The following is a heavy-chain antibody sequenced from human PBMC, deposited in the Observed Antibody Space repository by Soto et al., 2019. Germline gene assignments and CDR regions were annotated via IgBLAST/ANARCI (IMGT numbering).Heavy chain of an antibody. V-gene: IGHV4-39*01. CDR3: ARRGYSGYDFDY. J-gene: IGHJ4*02. CDR1: GGSISSSSYY. D-gene: IGHD5-12*01. CDR2: IYYSGST. Sequence: SETLSLTCTVSGGSISSSSYYWGWIRQPPGKGLEWIGSIYYSGSTYYNPSLKSRVTISVDTSKNQFSLKLSSVTAADTAVYYYARRGYSGYDFDYWGQGTLVTVSS.